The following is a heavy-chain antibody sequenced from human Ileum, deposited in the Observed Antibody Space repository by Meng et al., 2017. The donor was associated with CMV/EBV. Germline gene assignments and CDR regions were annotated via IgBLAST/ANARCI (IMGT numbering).Heavy chain of an antibody. D-gene: IGHD1-26*01. CDR3: AKDLVVIVGAWGSDD. J-gene: IGHJ4*02. CDR2: ISSSDGNT. V-gene: IGHV3-23*01. Sequence: GGSLRLSCAASGFTFSGYAMTWVRQAPGKGLEWVSVISSSDGNTYYADSVKGRFTISRDNSKNTLYLQMNSLRAEDTAVYYCAKDLVVIVGAWGSDDWGQGTLVTVSS. CDR1: GFTFSGYA.